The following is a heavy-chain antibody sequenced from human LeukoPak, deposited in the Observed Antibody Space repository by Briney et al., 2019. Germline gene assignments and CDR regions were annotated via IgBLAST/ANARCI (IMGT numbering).Heavy chain of an antibody. Sequence: SQTLSLTCALSGDSVSSNSAAWHWIRQSPSRGLEWLVRTYYRSKWYNDYALSVKIRITINPDTSKNQFSLQLNSVTPEDTAVYYCARGVIGAARHDYYYYMDVWGKGTTVTVSS. CDR3: ARGVIGAARHDYYYYMDV. CDR1: GDSVSSNSAA. D-gene: IGHD6-6*01. V-gene: IGHV6-1*01. CDR2: TYYRSKWYN. J-gene: IGHJ6*03.